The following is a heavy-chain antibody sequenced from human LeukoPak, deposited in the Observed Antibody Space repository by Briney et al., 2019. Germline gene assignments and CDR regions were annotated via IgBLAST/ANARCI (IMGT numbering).Heavy chain of an antibody. CDR3: ARGPGDYAGYFDY. CDR1: GGSISTYY. V-gene: IGHV4-59*01. Sequence: PSETLSLTCTVSGGSISTYYWNWVRQPPGKGLEWIGYIHYTGVTNYNPSLKSRVTISVDTSKNHFSLNLTSMTAADTAVYSLARGPGDYAGYFDYWGQGTLVTVSS. CDR2: IHYTGVT. J-gene: IGHJ4*02. D-gene: IGHD4-17*01.